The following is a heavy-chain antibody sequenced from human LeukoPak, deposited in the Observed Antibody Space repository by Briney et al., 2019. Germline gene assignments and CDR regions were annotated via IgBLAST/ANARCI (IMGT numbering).Heavy chain of an antibody. D-gene: IGHD6-6*01. V-gene: IGHV3-23*01. CDR3: ARTGSSSSSRFFDP. CDR1: GFTLSSYA. J-gene: IGHJ5*02. CDR2: IGGSGDGT. Sequence: GGSLRLSCAASGFTLSSYAMSWVCQAPGKGLEWVSAIGGSGDGTYYADSVKGRFIISRDNSKNTLYLEMNSLRAEDTAVYYCARTGSSSSSRFFDPWGQGTLVTVSS.